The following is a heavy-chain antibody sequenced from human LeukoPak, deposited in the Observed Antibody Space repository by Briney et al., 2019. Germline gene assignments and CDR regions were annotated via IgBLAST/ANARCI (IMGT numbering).Heavy chain of an antibody. CDR1: GFTFSKLA. CDR3: ARDAPQVPAAGVLAS. V-gene: IGHV3-23*01. CDR2: ISGSGVTT. D-gene: IGHD6-13*01. Sequence: PGGSLRLSCAASGFTFSKLAMSWVRQAPGKGLEWVSSISGSGVTTYYADSLKGRFTISRDNAKNSLYLQMNSLRAEDTAMYYCARDAPQVPAAGVLASWGQGTLVTVSS. J-gene: IGHJ5*02.